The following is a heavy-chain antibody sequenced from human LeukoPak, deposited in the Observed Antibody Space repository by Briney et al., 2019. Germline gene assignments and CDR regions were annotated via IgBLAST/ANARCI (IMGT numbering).Heavy chain of an antibody. Sequence: PGGSQRLSCAASGFTFSTYAMSWVRQAPGKGLEWVSEISGSGGSTYYVDSVKGRFTISRDNSKNTLYLQMNSLRAEDTAVYYCAYLWFGESLDYWGQGTLVTVSS. CDR3: AYLWFGESLDY. CDR2: ISGSGGST. D-gene: IGHD3-10*01. V-gene: IGHV3-23*01. J-gene: IGHJ4*02. CDR1: GFTFSTYA.